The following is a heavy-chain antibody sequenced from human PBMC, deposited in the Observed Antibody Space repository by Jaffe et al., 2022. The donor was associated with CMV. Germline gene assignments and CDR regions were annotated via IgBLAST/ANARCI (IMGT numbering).Heavy chain of an antibody. Sequence: QVQLVQSGAEVKKPGASVKVSCKASGYTFTSYAMHWVRQAPGQRLEWMGWINAGNGNTKYSQKFQGRVTITRDTSASTAYMELSSLRSEDTAVYYCARVGDIAARQPDFDYWGQGTLVTVSS. CDR3: ARVGDIAARQPDFDY. CDR1: GYTFTSYA. D-gene: IGHD6-6*01. V-gene: IGHV1-3*01. CDR2: INAGNGNT. J-gene: IGHJ4*02.